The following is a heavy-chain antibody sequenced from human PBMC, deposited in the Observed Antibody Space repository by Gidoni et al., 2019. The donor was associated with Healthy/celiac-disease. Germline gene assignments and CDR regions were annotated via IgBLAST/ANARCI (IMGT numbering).Heavy chain of an antibody. J-gene: IGHJ4*02. CDR3: ARPVQLELYGSGSYYAGYFDY. V-gene: IGHV1-3*01. CDR2: INAGNGNT. D-gene: IGHD3-10*01. Sequence: QVQLVQSGAEVKKPGASVKVSCKASGYTFTSYAMHWVRQAPGQRLEWMGWINAGNGNTKYSQKFQGRVTITRDTSASTAYMELSSLRSEDTAVYYCARPVQLELYGSGSYYAGYFDYWGQGTLVTVSS. CDR1: GYTFTSYA.